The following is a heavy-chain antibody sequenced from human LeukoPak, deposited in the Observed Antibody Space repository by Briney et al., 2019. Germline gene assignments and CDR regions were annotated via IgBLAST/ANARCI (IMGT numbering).Heavy chain of an antibody. CDR2: ISYDGSNK. V-gene: IGHV3-30*18. CDR1: RFTFSSYG. D-gene: IGHD6-6*01. Sequence: GGSLRLSCAASRFTFSSYGMHWVRQAPGKGLEWVAVISYDGSNKYYADSVKGRFTISRDNSMNTLYLQMNSLRAEDTAVYYCAKDRLIAGRPGGFDYWGQGTLVTVSS. J-gene: IGHJ4*02. CDR3: AKDRLIAGRPGGFDY.